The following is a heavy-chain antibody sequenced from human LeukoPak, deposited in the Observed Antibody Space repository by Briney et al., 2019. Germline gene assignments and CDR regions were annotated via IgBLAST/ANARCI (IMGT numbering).Heavy chain of an antibody. Sequence: SETLSLTCTVPGGSISSYYWSWIRQPPGEGPWWIGYVYYSGSTNYNPSLKSRATISVDTSKNQFSLRLTSVTAADTAVYSCARHGRGTYYYLPNRGTWFDPWGQGTLVTVSS. V-gene: IGHV4-59*08. CDR3: ARHGRGTYYYLPNRGTWFDP. CDR1: GGSISSYY. D-gene: IGHD2/OR15-2a*01. J-gene: IGHJ5*02. CDR2: VYYSGST.